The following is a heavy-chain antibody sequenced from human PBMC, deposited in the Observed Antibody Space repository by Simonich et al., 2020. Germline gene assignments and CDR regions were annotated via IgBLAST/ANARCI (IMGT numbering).Heavy chain of an antibody. CDR1: GFTFSSYW. D-gene: IGHD7-27*01. V-gene: IGHV3-7*01. CDR3: ARDGLGTAYYYYMDV. J-gene: IGHJ6*03. CDR2: IKQDGSEK. Sequence: EVQLVESGGGLVQPGGSLSLSCAASGFTFSSYWLSWVRQAPGKGLEWVGNIKQDGSEKYYVDTVKGRLTIARDNAKNSLYLQMNSLRAEDTAVYYCARDGLGTAYYYYMDVWGKGTTVTVSS.